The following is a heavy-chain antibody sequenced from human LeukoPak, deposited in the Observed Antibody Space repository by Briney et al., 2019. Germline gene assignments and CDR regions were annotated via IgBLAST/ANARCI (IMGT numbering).Heavy chain of an antibody. V-gene: IGHV3-48*03. CDR1: GFTFSSYE. D-gene: IGHD6-6*01. CDR3: ARVGVLSSSWLLY. CDR2: ISRSAVTI. Sequence: GGSLRLSCAASGFTFSSYEMNWVRQAPGKGLEWVSTISRSAVTIYYADSVKGRFTISRDNAKNSLYLQMNSLRTEDTAVYYCARVGVLSSSWLLYWGQGTLVTVSS. J-gene: IGHJ4*02.